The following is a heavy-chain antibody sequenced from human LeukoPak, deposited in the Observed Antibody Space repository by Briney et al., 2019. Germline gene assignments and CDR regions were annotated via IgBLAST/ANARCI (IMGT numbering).Heavy chain of an antibody. CDR2: ISGSGGST. J-gene: IGHJ6*03. V-gene: IGHV3-23*01. CDR1: GFTFSNYW. D-gene: IGHD2-2*01. Sequence: PGGSLRLSCAASGFTFSNYWMTWVRQAPGKGLEWVSAISGSGGSTYYADSVKGRFTISRDNSKNTLYLQMNSLRAEDTAVYYCAKCSEYQRLWGYYMDVWGKGTTVTVSS. CDR3: AKCSEYQRLWGYYMDV.